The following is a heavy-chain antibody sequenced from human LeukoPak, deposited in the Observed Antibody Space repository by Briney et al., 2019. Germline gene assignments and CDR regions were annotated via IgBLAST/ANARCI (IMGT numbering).Heavy chain of an antibody. CDR3: AKDRYYDSSGYPSNYYYYYMDV. CDR1: GFTFSSYG. D-gene: IGHD3-22*01. CDR2: IRYDGSNE. V-gene: IGHV3-30*02. J-gene: IGHJ6*03. Sequence: GGSLRLSCAASGFTFSSYGMHWARQAPGKGLEWVAFIRYDGSNEYYADSVKGRFTISRDNSKNTLYLQMNSLRAEDTAVYYCAKDRYYDSSGYPSNYYYYYMDVWGKGTTVTVSS.